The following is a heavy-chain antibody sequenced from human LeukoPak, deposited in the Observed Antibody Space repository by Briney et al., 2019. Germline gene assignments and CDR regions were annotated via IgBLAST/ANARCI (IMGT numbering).Heavy chain of an antibody. D-gene: IGHD3-22*01. J-gene: IGHJ4*02. CDR1: GFTFSSYG. Sequence: GGSLRLSCAASGFTFSSYGMHWIRQAPGKGLEWAAVISYDGSNKYYADSVKGRFTISRDNSKNTLYLQMNSLRAEDTAVYYCAKDRRAYYYDSSGTPAGYWGQGTLVTVSS. CDR3: AKDRRAYYYDSSGTPAGY. CDR2: ISYDGSNK. V-gene: IGHV3-30*18.